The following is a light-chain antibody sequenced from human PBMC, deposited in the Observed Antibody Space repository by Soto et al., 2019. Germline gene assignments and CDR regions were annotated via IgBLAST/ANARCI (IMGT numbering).Light chain of an antibody. CDR1: QSVSSSY. CDR3: QQYDSSPQT. CDR2: GAS. Sequence: EIVLTQSPGTLSLSPGERATLSCRASQSVSSSYLAWYQQKPGQAPRLLIYGASSRATGIPERFSGSGSGTDFTLTISSLEPEDFAMYYCQQYDSSPQTFGRGTKVEIK. J-gene: IGKJ4*01. V-gene: IGKV3-20*01.